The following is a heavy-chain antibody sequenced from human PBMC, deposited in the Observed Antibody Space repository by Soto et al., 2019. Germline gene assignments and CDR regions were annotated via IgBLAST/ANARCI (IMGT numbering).Heavy chain of an antibody. J-gene: IGHJ4*02. CDR3: AKTTPREVPMIVVVITYYFDY. CDR1: GFTFSSYA. CDR2: ISGSGGST. V-gene: IGHV3-23*01. D-gene: IGHD3-22*01. Sequence: GGSLRLSCAASGFTFSSYAMSWVRQAPGKGLEWVSAISGSGGSTYYADSVKGRFTISRDNSKNTLYLQMNSLRAEDTAVYYCAKTTPREVPMIVVVITYYFDYWGQGTLVTVSS.